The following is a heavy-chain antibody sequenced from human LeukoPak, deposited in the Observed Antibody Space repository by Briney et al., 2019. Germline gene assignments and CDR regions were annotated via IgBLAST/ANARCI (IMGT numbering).Heavy chain of an antibody. CDR1: GGSISSYY. CDR2: IYYSGST. D-gene: IGHD6-6*01. V-gene: IGHV4-39*07. Sequence: SETLSLTCTVSGGSISSYYWGWIRQPPGKGLEWIGSIYYSGSTYYNPSLKSRVTISVDTSKNQFSLKLSSVTAADTAVYYCARVAGSSSPQRVGYYFDYWGQGTLVTVSS. J-gene: IGHJ4*02. CDR3: ARVAGSSSPQRVGYYFDY.